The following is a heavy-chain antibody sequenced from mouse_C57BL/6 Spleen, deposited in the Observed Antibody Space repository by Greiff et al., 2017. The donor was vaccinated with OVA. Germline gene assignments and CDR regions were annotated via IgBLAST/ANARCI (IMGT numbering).Heavy chain of an antibody. D-gene: IGHD1-1*01. Sequence: EVHLVESGGDLVKPGGSLKLSCAASGFTFSSYGMSWVRQTPDKRLEWVATISSGGSYTYYPDSVKGRFTISRDNAKNTLYLQMSSLKSEDTAMYYCARHPNYYSSSYDYFDYWGQGTTLTVSS. CDR2: ISSGGSYT. CDR1: GFTFSSYG. J-gene: IGHJ2*01. V-gene: IGHV5-6*01. CDR3: ARHPNYYSSSYDYFDY.